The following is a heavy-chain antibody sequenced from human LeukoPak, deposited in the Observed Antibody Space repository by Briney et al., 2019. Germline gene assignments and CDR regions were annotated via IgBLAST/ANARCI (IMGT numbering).Heavy chain of an antibody. Sequence: GGSLRLSCAASGFTFSSYSMNWVRQAPGKGLEWVSSISSGSSYIYYADSVKGRFTISRDNAKNSLYLQMDSLRAEDTAVYYCARDRRPFGEGLVWGQGTLVTVSS. D-gene: IGHD3-10*01. V-gene: IGHV3-21*01. CDR3: ARDRRPFGEGLV. CDR2: ISSGSSYI. CDR1: GFTFSSYS. J-gene: IGHJ4*02.